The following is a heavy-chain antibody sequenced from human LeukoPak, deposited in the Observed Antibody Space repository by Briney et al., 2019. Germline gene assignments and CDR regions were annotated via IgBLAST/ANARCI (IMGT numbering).Heavy chain of an antibody. Sequence: GGSLRLSCAASGFTFSSYWMRWVRQAPGKGLVWVSRINSEGGSTRYADSVKGRFTISRDNAKNTLYLQMNSLRAEDTAVYYCARVYSPNYYDGNEAFDIWGQGTMVTVSS. J-gene: IGHJ3*02. V-gene: IGHV3-74*01. CDR3: ARVYSPNYYDGNEAFDI. CDR2: INSEGGST. CDR1: GFTFSSYW. D-gene: IGHD3-22*01.